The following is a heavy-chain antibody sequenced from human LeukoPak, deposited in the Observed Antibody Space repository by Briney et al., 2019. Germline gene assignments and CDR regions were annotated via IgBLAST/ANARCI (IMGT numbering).Heavy chain of an antibody. Sequence: GASVKVSCKASGYTFTSYGISWVRQAPGQGLEWMGWISAYNGNTNYAQKLQGRVTMTKDTSTGTAYMELKSLRSDDTAVYYCARDGFGVVVPAAMDYWGQGTLVTVSS. V-gene: IGHV1-18*01. D-gene: IGHD2-2*01. CDR2: ISAYNGNT. CDR1: GYTFTSYG. J-gene: IGHJ4*02. CDR3: ARDGFGVVVPAAMDY.